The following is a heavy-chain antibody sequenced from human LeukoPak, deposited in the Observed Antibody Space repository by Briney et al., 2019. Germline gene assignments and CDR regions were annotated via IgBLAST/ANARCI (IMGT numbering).Heavy chain of an antibody. D-gene: IGHD6-19*01. CDR1: GDSVSGYS. J-gene: IGHJ6*03. Sequence: PSETLSLTCTVPGDSVSGYSWSWIRQPPEKVLEWIGLIQTSGSTKYNPSLKDRVTSSVDTSKNQLSLTVSSVTAADTAVYYCARRVTSKAVRPNIYQYMDVWGKGTTVTVSS. V-gene: IGHV4-4*09. CDR2: IQTSGST. CDR3: ARRVTSKAVRPNIYQYMDV.